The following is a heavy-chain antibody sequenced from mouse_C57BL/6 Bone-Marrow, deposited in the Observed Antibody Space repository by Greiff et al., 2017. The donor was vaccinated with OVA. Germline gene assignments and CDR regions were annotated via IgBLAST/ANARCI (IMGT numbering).Heavy chain of an antibody. D-gene: IGHD1-1*01. Sequence: VQLQQSGAELARPGASVKLSCKASGYTFTSYGISWVKQRTGQGLEWIGEIYPRSGNTYYNEKFKGKATLTADKSSSTAYMELRSLTSEDSAVYFCARDYGSSSGFAYWGQGTLVTVSA. CDR1: GYTFTSYG. CDR2: IYPRSGNT. V-gene: IGHV1-81*01. J-gene: IGHJ3*01. CDR3: ARDYGSSSGFAY.